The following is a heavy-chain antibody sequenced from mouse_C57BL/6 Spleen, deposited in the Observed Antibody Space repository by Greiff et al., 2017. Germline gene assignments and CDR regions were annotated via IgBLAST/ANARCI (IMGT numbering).Heavy chain of an antibody. CDR2: IYPGSGNT. J-gene: IGHJ2*01. CDR1: GYSFTSYY. CDR3: ARGLYYGSSYVGDYFDY. D-gene: IGHD1-1*01. V-gene: IGHV1-66*01. Sequence: QVQLQQSGPELVKPGASVKISCKASGYSFTSYYIHWVKQRPGQGLEWIGWIYPGSGNTKYNEKFKGKATLTADTSSSTAYMQLSSLTSEDSAVXYCARGLYYGSSYVGDYFDYWGQGTTLTVSS.